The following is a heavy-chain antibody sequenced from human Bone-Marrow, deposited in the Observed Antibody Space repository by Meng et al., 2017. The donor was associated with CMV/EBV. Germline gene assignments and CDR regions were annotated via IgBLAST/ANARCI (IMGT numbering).Heavy chain of an antibody. Sequence: SVKVSCKASGGTFSSYAISWVRQAPGQGLEWMGGIIPIFGTANYAQKFQGRVTITTDESTSTAYMELSSLRAEDTAVYYCARSSDQLLYSEAFDIWGQGTMVTVS. CDR1: GGTFSSYA. CDR3: ARSSDQLLYSEAFDI. CDR2: IIPIFGTA. D-gene: IGHD2-2*02. J-gene: IGHJ3*02. V-gene: IGHV1-69*05.